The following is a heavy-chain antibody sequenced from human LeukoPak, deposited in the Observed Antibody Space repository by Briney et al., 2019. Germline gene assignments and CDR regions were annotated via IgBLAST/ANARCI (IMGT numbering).Heavy chain of an antibody. CDR1: GFTFSTYA. CDR3: AKDKGAVSGTFDY. Sequence: AGSLRLSCAASGFTFSTYAMSWVRQAPGKGLEWVSGLTGGGGSTSYGDSVKGRFTISRDNSKNTLYLQMNSLRAEDTAVYYCAKDKGAVSGTFDYWGQGTLVTFPS. CDR2: LTGGGGST. V-gene: IGHV3-23*01. J-gene: IGHJ4*02. D-gene: IGHD6-19*01.